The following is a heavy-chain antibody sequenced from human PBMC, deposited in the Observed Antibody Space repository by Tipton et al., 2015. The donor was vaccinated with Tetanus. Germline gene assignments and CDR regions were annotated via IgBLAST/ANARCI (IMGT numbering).Heavy chain of an antibody. CDR3: AREDGGPTLDYFDS. Sequence: SLRLSCAASGFTFTRYAMHWLRQAPGKGLEWVAVITFDGNTKYYAESVKGRFTLSRDNSQNKLFLQMNSLKLEDTALYYCAREDGGPTLDYFDSWGQGTLATVSS. CDR1: GFTFTRYA. CDR2: ITFDGNTK. D-gene: IGHD3-16*01. J-gene: IGHJ4*02. V-gene: IGHV3-30-3*01.